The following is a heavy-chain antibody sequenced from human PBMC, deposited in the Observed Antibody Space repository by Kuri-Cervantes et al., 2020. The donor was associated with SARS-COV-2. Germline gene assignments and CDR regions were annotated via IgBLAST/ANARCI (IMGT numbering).Heavy chain of an antibody. Sequence: GESLKISCSASGFTFSTYAMSWVRQAPGKGLEWVSAISGSGGSTYYADSVKGRFTISRDNSKNTLYLQMNSLRAEDTAVYYCAKNPPRGYYGSGSSNYFDYWGQGTLVTVSS. CDR1: GFTFSTYA. CDR3: AKNPPRGYYGSGSSNYFDY. D-gene: IGHD3-10*01. V-gene: IGHV3-23*01. J-gene: IGHJ4*02. CDR2: ISGSGGST.